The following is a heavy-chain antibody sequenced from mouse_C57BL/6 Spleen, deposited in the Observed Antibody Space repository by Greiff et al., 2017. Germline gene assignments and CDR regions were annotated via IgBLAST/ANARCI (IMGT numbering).Heavy chain of an antibody. D-gene: IGHD1-1*01. Sequence: VQLQQPGAELVKPGASVKLSCKASGYTFTSYWMHWVKQRPGQGLEWIGMIHPNSGSTNYNEKFKSKATLTVDKSSSTAYMQRSSLTSEDSAVYYCARGTTVVAHLDYWGQGTTLTVSS. CDR1: GYTFTSYW. J-gene: IGHJ2*01. CDR3: ARGTTVVAHLDY. V-gene: IGHV1-64*01. CDR2: IHPNSGST.